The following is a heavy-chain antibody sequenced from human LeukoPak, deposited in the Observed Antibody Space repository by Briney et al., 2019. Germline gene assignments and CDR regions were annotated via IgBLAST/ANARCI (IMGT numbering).Heavy chain of an antibody. Sequence: GGSLRLSCAASGFTFSSYAMSWVRQAPGKGLEWVSAISGSGGSTYYADSVKGRFTISRDNSKNTLYLQMNSLRDEDTAVYYCARDRSAGTRELSDYWGQGTLVTVSS. V-gene: IGHV3-23*01. CDR1: GFTFSSYA. CDR2: ISGSGGST. J-gene: IGHJ4*02. CDR3: ARDRSAGTRELSDY. D-gene: IGHD6-13*01.